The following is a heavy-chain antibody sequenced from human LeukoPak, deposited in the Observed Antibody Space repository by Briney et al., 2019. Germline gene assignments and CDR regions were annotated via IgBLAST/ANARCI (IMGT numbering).Heavy chain of an antibody. Sequence: GGSLRLSCAGSGLTVSTNYMSWVRQAPGKGLEWVSLIYSGGDTYYPDSVKGRFTFSRDNSKNTVYLQMSSLRAEDTALYYCAKGGSRGYSYGYLEFWGQGTLVTVSS. CDR3: AKGGSRGYSYGYLEF. V-gene: IGHV3-53*01. J-gene: IGHJ4*02. CDR1: GLTVSTNY. CDR2: IYSGGDT. D-gene: IGHD5-18*01.